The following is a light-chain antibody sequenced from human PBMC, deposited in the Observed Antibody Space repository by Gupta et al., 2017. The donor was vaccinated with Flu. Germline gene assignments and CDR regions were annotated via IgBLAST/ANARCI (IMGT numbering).Light chain of an antibody. J-gene: IGLJ2*01. CDR3: QVWDSSSDRVV. Sequence: SYVLTQSPSVSVAPGKTARITCGGNNIGSKTVHWFQQKPVQAPVLVVCDDTDRPSGIPERFSGSNSGNTATLTISGVEAGDEADYYCQVWDSSSDRVVFGGGTKLTVL. CDR1: NIGSKT. CDR2: DDT. V-gene: IGLV3-21*03.